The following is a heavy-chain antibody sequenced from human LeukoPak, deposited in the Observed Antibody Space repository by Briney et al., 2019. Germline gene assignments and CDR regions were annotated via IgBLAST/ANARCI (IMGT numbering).Heavy chain of an antibody. CDR3: GRIVPGGVVPAAMPYNWFDP. CDR1: GGTFSSYA. V-gene: IGHV1-69*13. D-gene: IGHD2-2*01. J-gene: IGHJ5*02. CDR2: IIPIFGTA. Sequence: ASVKVSCKASGGTFSSYAISWVRQAPGQGLEWMGGIIPIFGTANYAQKFQGRVTITADESTSTAYMELSSLRSEDTAVYYCGRIVPGGVVPAAMPYNWFDPWGQGTLVTVSS.